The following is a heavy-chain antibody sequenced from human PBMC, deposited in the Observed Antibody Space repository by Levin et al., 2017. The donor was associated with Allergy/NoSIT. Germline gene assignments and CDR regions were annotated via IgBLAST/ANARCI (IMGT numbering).Heavy chain of an antibody. CDR3: ARDSSGYSYYFDY. V-gene: IGHV3-30-3*01. J-gene: IGHJ4*02. CDR2: ISYDGSNK. D-gene: IGHD3-22*01. Sequence: GGSLRLSCAASGFTFSSYAMHWVRQAPGKGLEWVAVISYDGSNKYYADSVKGRFTISRDNSKNTLYLQMNSLRAEDTAVYYCARDSSGYSYYFDYWGQGTLVTVSS. CDR1: GFTFSSYA.